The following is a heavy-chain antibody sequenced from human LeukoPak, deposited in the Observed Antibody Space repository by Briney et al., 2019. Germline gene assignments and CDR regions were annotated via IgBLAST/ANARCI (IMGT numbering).Heavy chain of an antibody. V-gene: IGHV3-53*01. CDR3: ARRAGAYSHPYDY. Sequence: GGSLRLSCTVSGFTVSSNSMSWVRQAPGKGLEWVSFIYSGDTHYSYSVKGRFTISRDHSKNTLYLQMNGLRAEDTAVYYCARRAGAYSHPYDYWGQGTLVTVSS. CDR1: GFTVSSNS. CDR2: IYSGDT. J-gene: IGHJ4*02. D-gene: IGHD4/OR15-4a*01.